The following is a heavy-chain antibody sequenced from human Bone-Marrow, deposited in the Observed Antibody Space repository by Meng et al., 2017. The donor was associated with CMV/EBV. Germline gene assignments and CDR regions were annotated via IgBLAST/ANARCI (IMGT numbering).Heavy chain of an antibody. D-gene: IGHD3-10*01. V-gene: IGHV3-74*01. CDR2: INSDGSST. CDR1: GFTVSSYW. CDR3: ARDGGITMIRGVIDY. J-gene: IGHJ4*02. Sequence: SGFTVSSYWMHWVRQAPGKGLVWVSRINSDGSSTSYADSVKGRFTISRDNAKNTLYLQMNSLRAEDTAVYYCARDGGITMIRGVIDYWGQGTLVTVSS.